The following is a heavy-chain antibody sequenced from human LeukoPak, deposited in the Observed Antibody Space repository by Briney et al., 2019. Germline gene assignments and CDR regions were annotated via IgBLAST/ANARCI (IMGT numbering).Heavy chain of an antibody. D-gene: IGHD3-3*01. J-gene: IGHJ4*02. CDR1: GWSFSGYY. CDR3: ASYGFWSGYTFDY. CDR2: INHSGST. Sequence: SETLSLTCAVYGWSFSGYYWSWIRQPPGKGLEWIGEINHSGSTNYNPSLKSRVTISVDTSNNQFSLKLSSVTAADTAVYYCASYGFWSGYTFDYWGQGTLVTVSS. V-gene: IGHV4-34*01.